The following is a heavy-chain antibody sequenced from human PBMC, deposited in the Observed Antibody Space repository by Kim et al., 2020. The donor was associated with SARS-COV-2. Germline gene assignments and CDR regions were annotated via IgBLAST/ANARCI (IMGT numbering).Heavy chain of an antibody. J-gene: IGHJ4*02. Sequence: SETLSLTCTVSGGSMSGSYWSWIRQPPGKGLEWIGYIYYSGSTNYNVSLKSRVTISVDTSKNQFSLNLSSVTAADTAVYYCARGGWYEDYWGQGTRVIVS. V-gene: IGHV4-59*13. CDR1: GGSMSGSY. D-gene: IGHD6-19*01. CDR3: ARGGWYEDY. CDR2: IYYSGST.